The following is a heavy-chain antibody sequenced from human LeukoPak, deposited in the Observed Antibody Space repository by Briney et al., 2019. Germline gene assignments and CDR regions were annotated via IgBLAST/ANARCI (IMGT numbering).Heavy chain of an antibody. V-gene: IGHV4-59*01. CDR2: IYYSGST. CDR3: AGSGYSYGLEAFDI. D-gene: IGHD5-18*01. Sequence: SETLSLTCTVSGGSISSYYWSWIRQPPGKGLEWIRYIYYSGSTNYNPSLKSRVTISVDTSKNQFSLKLSSVTAADTAVYYCAGSGYSYGLEAFDIWGQGTMVTVSS. CDR1: GGSISSYY. J-gene: IGHJ3*02.